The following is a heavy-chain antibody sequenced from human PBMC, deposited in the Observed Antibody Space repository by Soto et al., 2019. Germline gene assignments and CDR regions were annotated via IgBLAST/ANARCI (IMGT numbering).Heavy chain of an antibody. V-gene: IGHV1-3*01. J-gene: IGHJ6*02. CDR1: GYTFTSYA. Sequence: GASVKVSFKASGYTFTSYAMHWVRQAPGQRLEWMGWINAGNGNTKYSQKFQGRVTITRDTSASTAYMELSSLRSEDTAVYYCASRYSGYQYYYYGMDVWGQGTTVTVSS. CDR2: INAGNGNT. CDR3: ASRYSGYQYYYYGMDV. D-gene: IGHD5-12*01.